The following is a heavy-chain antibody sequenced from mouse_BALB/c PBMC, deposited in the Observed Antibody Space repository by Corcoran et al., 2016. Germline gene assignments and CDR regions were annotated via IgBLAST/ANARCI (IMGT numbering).Heavy chain of an antibody. J-gene: IGHJ4*01. V-gene: IGHV9-1*02. CDR3: AREPYAMDY. Sequence: QIQLVQSGPELKKPGETVKISCKASGYTFTNYEMNWVKQAPGKGLKGMGWINTYTGEPTYVDDFKGRFAFSLETSASTAYLQINNLKNEDMATYFCAREPYAMDYWCQGTSVTVSS. CDR1: GYTFTNYE. CDR2: INTYTGEP.